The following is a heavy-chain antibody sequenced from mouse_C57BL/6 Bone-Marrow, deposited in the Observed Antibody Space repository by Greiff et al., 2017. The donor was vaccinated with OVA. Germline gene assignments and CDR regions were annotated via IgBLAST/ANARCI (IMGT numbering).Heavy chain of an antibody. Sequence: EVQLQESGGGLVQPGGSLSLSCAASGFTFTDYYMSWVRQPPGKALEWLGFIRNKANGYTTEYSASVKGRFTISRDNSQSILYLQMNALRAEDSATYYCARSPYGYCFDYWGQGTTLTVSS. J-gene: IGHJ2*01. CDR2: IRNKANGYTT. D-gene: IGHD2-2*01. CDR3: ARSPYGYCFDY. CDR1: GFTFTDYY. V-gene: IGHV7-3*01.